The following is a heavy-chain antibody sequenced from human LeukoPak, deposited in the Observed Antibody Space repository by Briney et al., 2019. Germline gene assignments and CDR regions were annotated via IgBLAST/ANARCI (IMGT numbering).Heavy chain of an antibody. Sequence: GTLRLSCAASGFTFSSYGMSWVRQAPGKGLEWVSAISGSGGSTYYADSVKGRFTISRDNSKNTLYLQMNSLRAEDTAVYYCASHGYSSGWFAGHDAFDIWGQGTMVTVSS. CDR2: ISGSGGST. CDR1: GFTFSSYG. J-gene: IGHJ3*02. V-gene: IGHV3-23*01. D-gene: IGHD6-19*01. CDR3: ASHGYSSGWFAGHDAFDI.